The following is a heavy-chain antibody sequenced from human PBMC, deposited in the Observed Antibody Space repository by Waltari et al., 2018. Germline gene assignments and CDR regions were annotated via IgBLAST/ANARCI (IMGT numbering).Heavy chain of an antibody. CDR1: GGSISSGSYY. D-gene: IGHD3-22*01. J-gene: IGHJ4*02. CDR3: ARDPRGRYYDKGDY. V-gene: IGHV4-61*02. CDR2: IYTSGST. Sequence: QVQLQESGPGLVKPSQTLSLTCTVSGGSISSGSYYWSWIRQPAGKGLEWIGRIYTSGSTNYNPYLKSRVTISVDTSKNQFSLKLSSVTAADTAVYYCARDPRGRYYDKGDYWGQGTLVTVSS.